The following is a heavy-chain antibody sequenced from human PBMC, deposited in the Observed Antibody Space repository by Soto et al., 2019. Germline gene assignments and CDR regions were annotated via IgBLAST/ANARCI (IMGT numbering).Heavy chain of an antibody. Sequence: EVRLVESGGGLVQPGGSLRLSCVASGFTFSNYWIHWVRQAPGKGLVWVSRINGDGSSTNYADSVKGQFTISRDNAKNTVYLQMNSLRVEDTAVYYCARGARNYYYFDCWGQGTLVTVSS. CDR3: ARGARNYYYFDC. CDR2: INGDGSST. D-gene: IGHD1-7*01. V-gene: IGHV3-74*01. J-gene: IGHJ4*02. CDR1: GFTFSNYW.